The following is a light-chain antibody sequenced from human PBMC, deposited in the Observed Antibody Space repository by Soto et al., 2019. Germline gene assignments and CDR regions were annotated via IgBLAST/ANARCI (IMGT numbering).Light chain of an antibody. J-gene: IGKJ1*01. CDR1: QSVNRN. V-gene: IGKV3-15*01. Sequence: EIVMTQFPATLSVSPGERATLSCRASQSVNRNLAWYQQKPGQAPRLLIYAASTRATGIPARFSGSGSETEFTLTISSLQSEDFAIYYCQQYNNWWTFGQGTKVEI. CDR2: AAS. CDR3: QQYNNWWT.